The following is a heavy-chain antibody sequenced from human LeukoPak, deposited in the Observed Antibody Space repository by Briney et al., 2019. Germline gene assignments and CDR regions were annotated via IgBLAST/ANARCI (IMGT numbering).Heavy chain of an antibody. CDR1: GFTFSSYS. CDR3: ARVFVHKRNIVATTENFDY. V-gene: IGHV3-21*01. J-gene: IGHJ4*02. Sequence: PGGSLRLSCAASGFTFSSYSMNWVRQAPGKGLEWVSSISSSSSYIYYADSVKGRFTISRDNAKNSLYLQMNSLRAKDTAVYYCARVFVHKRNIVATTENFDYWGQGTLVTVSS. D-gene: IGHD5-12*01. CDR2: ISSSSSYI.